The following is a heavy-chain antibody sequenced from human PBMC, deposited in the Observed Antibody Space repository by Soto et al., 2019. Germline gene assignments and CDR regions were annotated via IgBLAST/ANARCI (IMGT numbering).Heavy chain of an antibody. Sequence: SETLSLTCAVSGGSISSGGYSWSWIRQPPGKGLEWIGYIYHSGSTYYNPSLKRRVTISVDTSKNQFSMKLSSVTAADTAVYYCARVINEYYDILTGYALDYWGQGTLVTVSS. V-gene: IGHV4-30-2*05. D-gene: IGHD3-9*01. CDR1: GGSISSGGYS. J-gene: IGHJ4*02. CDR3: ARVINEYYDILTGYALDY. CDR2: IYHSGST.